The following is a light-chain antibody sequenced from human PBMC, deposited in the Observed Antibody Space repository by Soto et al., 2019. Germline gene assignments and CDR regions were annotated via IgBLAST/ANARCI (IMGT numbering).Light chain of an antibody. Sequence: EIVLTQSPGTLSLSPGERATLSCRASQSVSSSYLAWYQQKPGQAPRLLIYGASSWAIGIPDRFSGSGSGTDFTLTISSLEPEDFAAYYCHQYGNSPQTFGEGTKVDIK. CDR2: GAS. CDR3: HQYGNSPQT. J-gene: IGKJ4*01. CDR1: QSVSSSY. V-gene: IGKV3-20*01.